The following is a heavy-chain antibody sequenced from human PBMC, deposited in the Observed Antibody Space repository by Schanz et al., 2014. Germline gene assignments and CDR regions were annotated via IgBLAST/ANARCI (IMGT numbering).Heavy chain of an antibody. Sequence: EVQLVESGGGLVKSGGSLRLSCATSGFSFDDYTMHWVRQAPGKGLVWVSTIDTAGSYTSYVDSVKGRFTISRDNAKNTLYLQMSRLRVEDTAVYYCVRWGASWGQGTLVTVSS. CDR3: VRWGAS. CDR1: GFSFDDYT. V-gene: IGHV3-74*02. CDR2: IDTAGSYT. D-gene: IGHD3-16*01. J-gene: IGHJ5*02.